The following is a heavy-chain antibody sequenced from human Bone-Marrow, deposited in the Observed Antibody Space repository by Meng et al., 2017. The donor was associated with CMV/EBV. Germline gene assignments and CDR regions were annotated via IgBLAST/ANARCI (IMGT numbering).Heavy chain of an antibody. J-gene: IGHJ6*02. D-gene: IGHD6-13*01. CDR1: GFPFSGYG. CDR2: IRYDGSNK. CDR3: AKGTIAAAEPENYYYYYGMDV. Sequence: GGPLRLPCPAPGFPFSGYGMHWVRQAPGKGLEWVAFIRYDGSNKYYADSVKGRFTISRDNSKNTLYLQMNSLRAEDTAVYYCAKGTIAAAEPENYYYYYGMDVWGQGTTVTVSS. V-gene: IGHV3-30*02.